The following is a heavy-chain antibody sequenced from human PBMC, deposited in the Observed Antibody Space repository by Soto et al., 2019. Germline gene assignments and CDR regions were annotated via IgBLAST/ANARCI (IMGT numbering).Heavy chain of an antibody. CDR3: AKLPWEVAPS. Sequence: GGSLRLSCSDSSFTFGNFCIHWQRQAQGKGLEWVSNIGPDGTDIAHADSVKGRFIISRDKARNTVYLQMNSLEAEDTDVYYYAKLPWEVAPSWGQGTMVTVSS. V-gene: IGHV3-74*03. CDR2: IGPDGTDI. CDR1: SFTFGNFC. J-gene: IGHJ5*02. D-gene: IGHD1-26*01.